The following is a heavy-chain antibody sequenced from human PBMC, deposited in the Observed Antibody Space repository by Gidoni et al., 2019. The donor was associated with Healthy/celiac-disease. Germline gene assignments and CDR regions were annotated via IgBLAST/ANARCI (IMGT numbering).Heavy chain of an antibody. CDR3: AKAKAWVAVAGDLDY. Sequence: EVQLLESGGGLVPPGGSLSCSCAASGFTFSSYAMSWVRQAPGKGLEWVAAISGSGGSTYYADSVKGRFTISRDNSKNTLYLQMNSLRAEDTAVYYCAKAKAWVAVAGDLDYWGQGTLVTVSS. J-gene: IGHJ4*02. V-gene: IGHV3-23*01. D-gene: IGHD6-19*01. CDR1: GFTFSSYA. CDR2: ISGSGGST.